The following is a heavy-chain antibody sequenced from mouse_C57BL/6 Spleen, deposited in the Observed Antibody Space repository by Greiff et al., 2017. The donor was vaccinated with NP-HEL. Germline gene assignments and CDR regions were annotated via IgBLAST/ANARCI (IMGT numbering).Heavy chain of an antibody. V-gene: IGHV1-18*01. Sequence: EVQLQQSGPELVKPGASVKIPCKASGYTFTDYNMDWVKQSHGKSLEWIGDINPNNGGTIYNQKLKGKATLTVDKSSSKAYMELSSLTYEDTAVYYFARRYGYDGFYYAMDYWGQGTSVTVSS. CDR3: ARRYGYDGFYYAMDY. CDR1: GYTFTDYN. J-gene: IGHJ4*01. CDR2: INPNNGGT. D-gene: IGHD2-2*01.